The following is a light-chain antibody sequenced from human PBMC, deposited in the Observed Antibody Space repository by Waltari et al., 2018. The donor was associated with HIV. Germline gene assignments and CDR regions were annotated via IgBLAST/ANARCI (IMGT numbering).Light chain of an antibody. Sequence: QSALTQPASVSGSPGQSITTPCTGTSSDVGNYNLVSWYQQHPGKAPKLIIYEAIKRPSGVSNRISPSKSGNTASLTISGLQSEDEADYYCCSYGGSSTWVFGGGTKVTVL. J-gene: IGLJ3*02. CDR2: EAI. V-gene: IGLV2-23*01. CDR1: SSDVGNYNL. CDR3: CSYGGSSTWV.